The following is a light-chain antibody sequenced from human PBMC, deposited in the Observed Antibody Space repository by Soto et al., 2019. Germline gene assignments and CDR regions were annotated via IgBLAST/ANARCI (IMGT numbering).Light chain of an antibody. CDR1: QSVSNN. CDR2: DAS. CDR3: QQYNNWPPLT. V-gene: IGKV3-15*01. J-gene: IGKJ1*01. Sequence: IMMTQSPATLSVSPGERASLSCRASQSVSNNLAWYQQKPGQAPRLLIYDASTRATGIQARFSGSGSGTEFSLTISGLQSEYFAVYYCQQYNNWPPLTFGQVTKVEIK.